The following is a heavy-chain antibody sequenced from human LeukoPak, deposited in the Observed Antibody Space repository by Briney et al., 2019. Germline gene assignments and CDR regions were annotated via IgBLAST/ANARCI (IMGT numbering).Heavy chain of an antibody. CDR3: ARPSYDSSGYYYDIDY. Sequence: GGSLRLSCAASGFTFSSYGMHWVRQAPGKGLEWVAFIRYDGSEKYYADSVKGRFTISRDNSKNTLYLQMNSLRAEDTAVYYCARPSYDSSGYYYDIDYWGQGTLVTVSS. CDR2: IRYDGSEK. J-gene: IGHJ4*02. CDR1: GFTFSSYG. V-gene: IGHV3-30*02. D-gene: IGHD3-22*01.